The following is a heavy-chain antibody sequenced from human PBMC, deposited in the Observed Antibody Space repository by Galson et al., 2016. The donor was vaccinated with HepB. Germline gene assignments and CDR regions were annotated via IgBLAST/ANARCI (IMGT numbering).Heavy chain of an antibody. CDR3: AVEVLIGHAHFDY. Sequence: SVKVSCKASGYTFSGYYMNWVRQTPGQGLEWMGWINPHSGVTNYAQQFQRRVTITRDMYTSTTHMEVSSLKSEDTAAYYRAVEVLIGHAHFDYWGLGTLVTVSS. CDR2: INPHSGVT. D-gene: IGHD3-9*01. J-gene: IGHJ4*02. V-gene: IGHV1-2*02. CDR1: GYTFSGYY.